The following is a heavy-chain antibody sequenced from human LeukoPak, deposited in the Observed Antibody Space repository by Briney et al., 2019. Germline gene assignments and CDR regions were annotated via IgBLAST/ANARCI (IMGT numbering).Heavy chain of an antibody. CDR1: GASVRSYY. J-gene: IGHJ3*02. CDR3: ARARYANAWYAFDI. V-gene: IGHV4-59*02. Sequence: PSETLSLTFTVPGASVRSYYWSWIRRPPPRRLEWIAYLSHSGSSDSNPSLTSRVTTLVDTSKNQFSLKLTSVTAADTAVYYCARARYANAWYAFDIWGHGTMVTVSS. CDR2: LSHSGSS. D-gene: IGHD2-2*01.